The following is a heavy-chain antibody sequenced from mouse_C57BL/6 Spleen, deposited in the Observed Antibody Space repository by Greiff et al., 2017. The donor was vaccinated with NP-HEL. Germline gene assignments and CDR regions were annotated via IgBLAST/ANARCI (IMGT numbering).Heavy chain of an antibody. CDR1: GFTFSDYG. V-gene: IGHV5-17*01. Sequence: EVKLVESGGGLVKPGGSLKLSCAASGFTFSDYGMHWVRQAPEKGLEWVAYISSGSSTIYYADTVKGRCTISRDNAKNTLFMQMTRLRSEDTAMYYCARAIPQDVWGTGTTVTVSS. J-gene: IGHJ1*03. CDR2: ISSGSSTI. CDR3: ARAIPQDV.